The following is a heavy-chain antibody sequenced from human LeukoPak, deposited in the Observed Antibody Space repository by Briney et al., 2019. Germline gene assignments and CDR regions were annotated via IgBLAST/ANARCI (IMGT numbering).Heavy chain of an antibody. CDR3: AKNVLLWFGEADGAFDI. CDR1: GYTFTSYG. V-gene: IGHV1-18*01. J-gene: IGHJ3*02. D-gene: IGHD3-10*01. Sequence: ASVKVSCKASGYTFTSYGISWVRQAPGQGLEWMGWISAYNGNTNYAQKLQGRVTITTDTSTSTAYMELRSLRSDDTAVYYCAKNVLLWFGEADGAFDIWGQGTMVTVSS. CDR2: ISAYNGNT.